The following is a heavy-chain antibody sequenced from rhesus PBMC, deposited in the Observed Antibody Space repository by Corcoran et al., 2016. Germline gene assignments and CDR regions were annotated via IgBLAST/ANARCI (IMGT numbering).Heavy chain of an antibody. CDR1: GYSISSGSG. J-gene: IGHJ4*01. D-gene: IGHD2-21*01. Sequence: QVQLQESGPGLVKPSETLSLTCAVSGYSISSGSGWSGVRHPAGKGLEWIGYIGCSSGSTNHNPSLKSLATISKATSKNQFPLKLSSVTAADTALYYCARVGSGWCLDYWGQGVLVTVSS. CDR3: ARVGSGWCLDY. V-gene: IGHV4-127*01. CDR2: IGCSSGST.